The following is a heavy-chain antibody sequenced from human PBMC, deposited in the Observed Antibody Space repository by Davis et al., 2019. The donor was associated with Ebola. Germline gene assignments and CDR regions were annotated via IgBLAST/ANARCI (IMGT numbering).Heavy chain of an antibody. Sequence: PSETLSLTCTVSGGSISSSSYYWGWIRQPPGKGLEWIGSIYYSGSTYYNPSLKSRVTISVDTSKNQFSLKLSSVTAADTAVYYCARDRVVITSLSNYYYYYYMDVWGKGTTVTVSS. J-gene: IGHJ6*03. D-gene: IGHD3-22*01. CDR2: IYYSGST. CDR1: GGSISSSSYY. CDR3: ARDRVVITSLSNYYYYYYMDV. V-gene: IGHV4-39*07.